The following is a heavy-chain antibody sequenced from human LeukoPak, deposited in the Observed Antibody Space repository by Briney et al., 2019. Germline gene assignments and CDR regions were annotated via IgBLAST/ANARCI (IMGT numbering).Heavy chain of an antibody. J-gene: IGHJ4*02. CDR3: AGGNGTIQY. Sequence: PAGGSLRLSCAASGFTFSSYGMHWVRQAPGKGLEWVAFIRYDGSNKYYADSVKGRFTISRDNSKNTLYLQMNSLGPEDTAEYYCAGGNGTIQYWGQGTLVIVSS. V-gene: IGHV3-30*02. CDR1: GFTFSSYG. CDR2: IRYDGSNK. D-gene: IGHD4-23*01.